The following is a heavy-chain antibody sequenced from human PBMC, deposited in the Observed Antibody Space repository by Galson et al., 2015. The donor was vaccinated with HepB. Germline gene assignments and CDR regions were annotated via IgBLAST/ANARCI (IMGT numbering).Heavy chain of an antibody. CDR3: AREGSGWGYFDY. V-gene: IGHV3-33*08. D-gene: IGHD6-19*01. J-gene: IGHJ4*02. Sequence: SLRLSCAASGFTFSSYGMHWVRQAPGKGLEWVAVIWYDGSNKYYANSVKGRFTISRDNSKNTLYLQMNSLRAEDTAVYYCAREGSGWGYFDYWGQGTLVTVSS. CDR2: IWYDGSNK. CDR1: GFTFSSYG.